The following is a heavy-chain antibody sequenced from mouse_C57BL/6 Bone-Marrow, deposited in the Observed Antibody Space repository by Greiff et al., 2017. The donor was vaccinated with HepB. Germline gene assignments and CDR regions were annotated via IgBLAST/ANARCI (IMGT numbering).Heavy chain of an antibody. Sequence: EVQGVESGGGLVQPKGSLKLSCAASGFSFNTYAMNWVRQAPGKGLEWVARIRSKSNNYATYYAYSVKDRFTISRDDSESMLYLQMNNLKTEDTAMYYGVRQGLGRDYFDYWGQGTTLTVSS. CDR3: VRQGLGRDYFDY. CDR1: GFSFNTYA. V-gene: IGHV10-1*01. J-gene: IGHJ2*01. D-gene: IGHD2-2*01. CDR2: IRSKSNNYAT.